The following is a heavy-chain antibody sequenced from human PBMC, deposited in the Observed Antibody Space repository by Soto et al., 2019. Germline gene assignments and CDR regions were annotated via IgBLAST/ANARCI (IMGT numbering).Heavy chain of an antibody. D-gene: IGHD2-2*03. CDR2: ITDSGGAT. CDR3: AKNGWHRGGPYFGMDV. CDR1: GFTFSSYS. J-gene: IGHJ6*02. Sequence: EVQLLESGGGLVQPGGSLRLSCAASGFTFSSYSLRWVRQAPGKGLEWVSSITDSGGATYYADSVKGRFTISRDNSKNTLYLQMNSLRVEDTAVYYCAKNGWHRGGPYFGMDVWGQGTTVTVSS. V-gene: IGHV3-23*01.